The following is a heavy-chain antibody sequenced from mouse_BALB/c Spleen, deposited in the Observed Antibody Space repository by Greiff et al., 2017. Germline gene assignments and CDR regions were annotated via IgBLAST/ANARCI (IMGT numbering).Heavy chain of an antibody. CDR1: GFTFSSYA. Sequence: EVQLVESGGGLVQPGGSLKLSCAASGFTFSSYAMSWVRQTPDKRLELVATINSNGGSTYYPDSVKGRFTISRDNAKNTLYLQMSSLKSEDTAMYYSARVVRYFDYWGQGTTLTVSS. CDR2: INSNGGST. V-gene: IGHV5-6-3*01. CDR3: ARVVRYFDY. J-gene: IGHJ2*01.